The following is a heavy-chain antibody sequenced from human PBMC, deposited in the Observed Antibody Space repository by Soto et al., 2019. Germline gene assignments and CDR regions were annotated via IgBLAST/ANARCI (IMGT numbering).Heavy chain of an antibody. D-gene: IGHD3-16*01. Sequence: SETLFLTCTVSGGSISSYYWSWIRQPPGKGLEWIGYIYYSGSTNYNPSLKSRVTISVDTSKNQFSLKLSSVTAADTAVYYCARAKHWGSYDYWGQGTLVTVSS. V-gene: IGHV4-59*01. CDR3: ARAKHWGSYDY. CDR2: IYYSGST. CDR1: GGSISSYY. J-gene: IGHJ4*02.